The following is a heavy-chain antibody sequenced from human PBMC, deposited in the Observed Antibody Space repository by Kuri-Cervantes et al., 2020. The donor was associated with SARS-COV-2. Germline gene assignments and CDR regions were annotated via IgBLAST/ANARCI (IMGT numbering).Heavy chain of an antibody. CDR1: GFTFRSYA. CDR3: ARDAWEPDAFDI. CDR2: ISGSSSFI. V-gene: IGHV3-21*01. D-gene: IGHD1-26*01. Sequence: GESLKISCAASGFTFRSYAMNWVRQAPGKGLEWVSSISGSSSFIGYADSVKGRFTISRDNAKNSLYLQMNSLRAEDTAVYYCARDAWEPDAFDIWGQGTMVTVSS. J-gene: IGHJ3*02.